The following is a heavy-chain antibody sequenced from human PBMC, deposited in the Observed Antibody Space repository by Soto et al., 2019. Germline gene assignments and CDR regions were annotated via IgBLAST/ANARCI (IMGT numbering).Heavy chain of an antibody. J-gene: IGHJ6*02. CDR2: ISYDGSNK. Sequence: GSLRLSCAASGFTFSSYGMHWVRQAPGKGLEWVAVISYDGSNKYYADSVKGRFTISRDNSKNTLYLQMNSLRAEDTAVYYCAKDWWYYYDSSGYAGYYYGMDVWGQGTTVTVSS. V-gene: IGHV3-30*18. CDR3: AKDWWYYYDSSGYAGYYYGMDV. D-gene: IGHD3-22*01. CDR1: GFTFSSYG.